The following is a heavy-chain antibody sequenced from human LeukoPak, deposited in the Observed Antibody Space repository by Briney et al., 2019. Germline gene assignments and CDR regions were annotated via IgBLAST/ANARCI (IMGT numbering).Heavy chain of an antibody. D-gene: IGHD3-22*01. V-gene: IGHV3-21*04. CDR3: AAPYYYDSSGYLLSEYYFDY. J-gene: IGHJ4*02. CDR1: GFTFSSYS. CDR2: ISSSSSYI. Sequence: GGSLRLSCAASGFTFSSYSMNWVRQAPGKGLEWVSSISSSSSYIYYADSVKGRFTISRDNSKNTLYLQMSSLRAEDTAVYYCAAPYYYDSSGYLLSEYYFDYWGQGTLVTVSS.